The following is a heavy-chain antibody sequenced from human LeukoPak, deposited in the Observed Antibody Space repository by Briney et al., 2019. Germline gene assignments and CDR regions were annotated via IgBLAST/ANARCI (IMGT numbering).Heavy chain of an antibody. CDR3: AKNVTAGFFDY. Sequence: SETLSLTCAVSGSSITSNYFWAWFRQPPGKGLEWIATIYHSWGIYFNPSLKSRVSISLDASNNQFFLKLASVTAADTAIYYCAKNVTAGFFDYWGQGILITVSS. CDR2: IYHSWGI. D-gene: IGHD1-1*01. CDR1: GSSITSNYF. V-gene: IGHV4-38-2*01. J-gene: IGHJ4*02.